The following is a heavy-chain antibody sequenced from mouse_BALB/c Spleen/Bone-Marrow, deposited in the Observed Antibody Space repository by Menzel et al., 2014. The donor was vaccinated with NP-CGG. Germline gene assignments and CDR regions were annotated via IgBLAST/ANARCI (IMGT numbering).Heavy chain of an antibody. J-gene: IGHJ3*01. Sequence: VQLQQSGAELARPGASVKMSCKASGYTFTSYTMHWVKQRPGQGLEWIGYISPSSGYTNYNQKFKDKATLTADKSSSTAYMRLSSLTSEDSAVYYCTRSYWYDVAWFAYWGKGLWSLSLQ. CDR3: TRSYWYDVAWFAY. D-gene: IGHD2-14*01. CDR1: GYTFTSYT. CDR2: ISPSSGYT. V-gene: IGHV1-4*01.